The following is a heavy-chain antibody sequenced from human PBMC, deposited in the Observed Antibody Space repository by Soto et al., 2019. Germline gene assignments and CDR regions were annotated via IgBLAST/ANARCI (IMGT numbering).Heavy chain of an antibody. D-gene: IGHD2-2*01. CDR1: GGSISSSSYY. V-gene: IGHV4-39*01. Sequence: QLQLQESGPGLVKPSETLSLTCTVSGGSISSSSYYWGWIRQPPGKGLEWIGSIYYSGSTYYNPSLKSRVPISVDTSKNQFSLKLSSVTAADTAVYYCARRTRIVVVPAAPDEDPWGQGTLVTVSS. CDR2: IYYSGST. CDR3: ARRTRIVVVPAAPDEDP. J-gene: IGHJ5*02.